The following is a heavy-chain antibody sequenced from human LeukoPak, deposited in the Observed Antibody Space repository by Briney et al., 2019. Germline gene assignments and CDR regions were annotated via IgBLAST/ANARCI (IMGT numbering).Heavy chain of an antibody. CDR3: ATHELKDAFDI. CDR1: GFTFSSYA. Sequence: GGSLRLSCAASGFTFSSYAMHWVRQAPGKGLEWVSYISSSSSTIYYADSVKGRFTISRDNAKKSLYLQMNSLRAEDTAVYYCATHELKDAFDIWGQGTMVTVSS. V-gene: IGHV3-48*01. J-gene: IGHJ3*02. CDR2: ISSSSSTI. D-gene: IGHD3-10*01.